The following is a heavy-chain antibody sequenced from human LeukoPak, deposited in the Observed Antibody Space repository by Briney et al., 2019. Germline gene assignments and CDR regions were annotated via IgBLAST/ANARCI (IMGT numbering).Heavy chain of an antibody. Sequence: GGSPRLSCAASGFTFSGSAMHWVRQASGKGLEWVGRIRSKANSYATAYAASVKGRFTISRDDSKNTAYLQMDSLKTEDTAVYYCTSIAARPAPRGYWGQGTLVTVSS. V-gene: IGHV3-73*01. D-gene: IGHD6-6*01. CDR1: GFTFSGSA. CDR2: IRSKANSYAT. CDR3: TSIAARPAPRGY. J-gene: IGHJ4*02.